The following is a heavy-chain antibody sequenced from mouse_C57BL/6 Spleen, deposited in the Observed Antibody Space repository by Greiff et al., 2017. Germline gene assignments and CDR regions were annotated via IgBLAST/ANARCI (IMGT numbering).Heavy chain of an antibody. Sequence: DVQLVESGGDLVKPGGSLKLSCAASGFTFSSYGMSWVRQTPDKRLEWVATISSGGSYTYYPDSVKGRFTISRDNAKNTLYLQMSSLKSEDTAMYYCARDYGGAMDYWGQGTSVTVSS. J-gene: IGHJ4*01. CDR1: GFTFSSYG. CDR3: ARDYGGAMDY. V-gene: IGHV5-6*01. CDR2: ISSGGSYT. D-gene: IGHD1-1*01.